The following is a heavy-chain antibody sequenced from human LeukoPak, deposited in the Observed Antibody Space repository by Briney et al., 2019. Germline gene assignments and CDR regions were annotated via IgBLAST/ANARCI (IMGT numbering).Heavy chain of an antibody. CDR1: GGTFSSYT. CDR2: IIPIFGTA. Sequence: SVKVSCKASGGTFSSYTISWVRQAPGQGLEWMGGIIPIFGTANYAQKFQGRVTITADESTSTAYMELSSLRSEDTAVYYCAREGYCSGGSCYEDYWGQGTLVTVSS. D-gene: IGHD2-15*01. V-gene: IGHV1-69*01. J-gene: IGHJ4*02. CDR3: AREGYCSGGSCYEDY.